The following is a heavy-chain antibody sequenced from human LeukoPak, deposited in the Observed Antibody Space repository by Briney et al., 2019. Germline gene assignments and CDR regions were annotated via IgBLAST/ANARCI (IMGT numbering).Heavy chain of an antibody. D-gene: IGHD1-26*01. V-gene: IGHV3-23*01. Sequence: GGSLRLSCAASGFTFSSYAMSWVRQAPGKGLEWVSAISGSGSSTYYADSVKGRFTISRDNSKNTLYLRMNSLRAEDTAVYYCAKDRWELLNLFDYWGQGTLVTVSS. J-gene: IGHJ4*02. CDR1: GFTFSSYA. CDR2: ISGSGSST. CDR3: AKDRWELLNLFDY.